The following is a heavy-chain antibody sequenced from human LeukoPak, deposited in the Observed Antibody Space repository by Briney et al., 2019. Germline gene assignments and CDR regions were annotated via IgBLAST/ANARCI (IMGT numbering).Heavy chain of an antibody. CDR1: VGSFSGYY. Sequence: SETLSLTCAVYVGSFSGYYWGWIRQPPGKGLEWIGSIYYSGSTYYNPSLKSRVTISVDTSKNQFSLKLSSVTAADTAVYYCARVVSGWYYFDYWGQGTLVTVSS. V-gene: IGHV4-34*01. J-gene: IGHJ4*02. CDR2: IYYSGST. D-gene: IGHD6-19*01. CDR3: ARVVSGWYYFDY.